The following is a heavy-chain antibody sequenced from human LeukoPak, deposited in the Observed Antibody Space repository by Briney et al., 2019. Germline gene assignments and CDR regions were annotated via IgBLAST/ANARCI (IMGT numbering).Heavy chain of an antibody. D-gene: IGHD3-10*01. Sequence: GASVKVSCKASGYTFTSYYMHWVRQAPGQGLEWMGIINPSGGSTSYAQKFQGRVTMTRDTSTSTVYMELSSLRSEDTAVYYCARDRSITMVRGVIGFYYYFDYWGQGTLVTVSS. J-gene: IGHJ4*02. CDR2: INPSGGST. CDR3: ARDRSITMVRGVIGFYYYFDY. V-gene: IGHV1-46*01. CDR1: GYTFTSYY.